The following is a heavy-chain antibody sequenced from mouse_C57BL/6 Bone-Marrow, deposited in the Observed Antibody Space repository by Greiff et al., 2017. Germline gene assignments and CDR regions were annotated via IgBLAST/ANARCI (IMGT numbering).Heavy chain of an antibody. CDR2: IDPSDSYT. CDR3: AREGATGTDY. J-gene: IGHJ2*01. D-gene: IGHD4-1*02. Sequence: QVQLQQPGAELVMPGASVKLSCKASGYTLTSYWMHWVKQRPGQGLEWIGEIDPSDSYTNYNQKFKGKSTLTVDKSSSTAYMQLSSLTSEDSAVYYCAREGATGTDYWGQGTTLTVSS. CDR1: GYTLTSYW. V-gene: IGHV1-69*01.